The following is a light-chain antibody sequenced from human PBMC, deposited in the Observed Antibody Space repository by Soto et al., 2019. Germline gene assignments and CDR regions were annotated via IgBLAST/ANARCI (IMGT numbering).Light chain of an antibody. Sequence: QSALTQPASVSGSPGQSITISCTGTSSDVGGYNYVSWYQQHHGKAPKLMIYNVSNRPSGVSNRVSGSKSGNTASLTISGLQAEYEADYSCSSYTSSNTLVFGGGTKLTVL. CDR2: NVS. CDR1: SSDVGGYNY. V-gene: IGLV2-14*01. CDR3: SSYTSSNTLV. J-gene: IGLJ2*01.